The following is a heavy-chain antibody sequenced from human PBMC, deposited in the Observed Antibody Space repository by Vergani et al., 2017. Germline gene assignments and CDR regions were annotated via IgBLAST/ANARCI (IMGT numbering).Heavy chain of an antibody. CDR2: INHSGST. Sequence: QVQLQQWGAGLLKPSETLSLTCAVYGGSFSGYYWSWIRQPPGKGLEWIGEINHSGSTNYNPSLKSRVTILVDTSKNQFSLKLISVTAADTSVYYCARGGGTIFGVVTMPHYYYYYGMDVWGQGTTVTVSS. V-gene: IGHV4-34*01. J-gene: IGHJ6*02. CDR1: GGSFSGYY. CDR3: ARGGGTIFGVVTMPHYYYYYGMDV. D-gene: IGHD3-3*01.